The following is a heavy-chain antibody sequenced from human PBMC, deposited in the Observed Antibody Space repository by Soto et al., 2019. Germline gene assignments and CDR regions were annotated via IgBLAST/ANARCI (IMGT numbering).Heavy chain of an antibody. D-gene: IGHD4-4*01. CDR3: ARDTTVAYNRGQTGAYGRDV. Sequence: QVQLVQSGAEVKKPGASVKVSCKASGYTFTSYGISWVRQAPGQGLEWMGWISAYTGNTNYAQKLQGRVTMTTDTSTSTAYMELRSMRAGDTAVYYCARDTTVAYNRGQTGAYGRDVWGQATKVTVSS. J-gene: IGHJ6*02. CDR2: ISAYTGNT. CDR1: GYTFTSYG. V-gene: IGHV1-18*04.